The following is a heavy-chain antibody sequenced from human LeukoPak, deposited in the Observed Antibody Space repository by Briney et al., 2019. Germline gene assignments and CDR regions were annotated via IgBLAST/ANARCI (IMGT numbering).Heavy chain of an antibody. V-gene: IGHV3-11*01. CDR2: ISSSGSTI. Sequence: GGSLRLSCAASGFTFSDYYMSWIRQAPGKGLEWVSYISSSGSTIYYADSVKGRFTISRDNAKNSLYLQMNSLRAEDTAVYYCAFDGRLLWFGELCCGMDVWGQGTTVTVSS. CDR3: AFDGRLLWFGELCCGMDV. CDR1: GFTFSDYY. D-gene: IGHD3-10*01. J-gene: IGHJ6*02.